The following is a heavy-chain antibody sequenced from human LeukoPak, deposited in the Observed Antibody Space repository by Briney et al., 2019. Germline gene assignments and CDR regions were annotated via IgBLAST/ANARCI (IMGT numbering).Heavy chain of an antibody. V-gene: IGHV3-21*01. D-gene: IGHD6-13*01. J-gene: IGHJ4*02. CDR1: GFTFSSYS. CDR3: ARVSVLEMTAAAGIVSLFAY. Sequence: GGSLRLSCAASGFTFSSYSMNWVRQAPGKGLEWVSSISSSSYIYYADSVKGRFTISRDNAKNSLYLQMNSLRAEDTAVYYCARVSVLEMTAAAGIVSLFAYWGQGTLVTVSS. CDR2: ISSSSYI.